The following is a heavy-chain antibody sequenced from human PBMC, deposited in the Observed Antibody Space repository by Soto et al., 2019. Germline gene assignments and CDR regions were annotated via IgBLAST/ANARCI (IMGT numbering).Heavy chain of an antibody. V-gene: IGHV1-18*01. CDR1: GYTCTSYG. Sequence: GASLKVSCNASGYTCTSYGISWVLQAPGQGLEWMGWISAYNGNTNYAQKLQGRVTMTTDTSTSTAYMELRSLRSDDTAVYYCARDIVGFGEFHYYYYYMDVWGKGTTFTVSS. CDR3: ARDIVGFGEFHYYYYYMDV. D-gene: IGHD3-10*01. CDR2: ISAYNGNT. J-gene: IGHJ6*03.